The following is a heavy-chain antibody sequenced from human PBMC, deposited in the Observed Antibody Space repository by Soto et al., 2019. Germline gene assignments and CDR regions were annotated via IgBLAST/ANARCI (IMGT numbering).Heavy chain of an antibody. J-gene: IGHJ6*03. CDR3: ARDVYGSGSYYRWYYYMDV. CDR1: GFTFSSYW. D-gene: IGHD3-10*01. CDR2: IKQDGSEK. Sequence: GGSLRLSCAASGFTFSSYWMSWVHQAPGKGLEWVANIKQDGSEKYYVDSVKGRFTISRDNAKNSLYLQMNSLRAEDTAVYYCARDVYGSGSYYRWYYYMDVWGKGTTVTVSS. V-gene: IGHV3-7*01.